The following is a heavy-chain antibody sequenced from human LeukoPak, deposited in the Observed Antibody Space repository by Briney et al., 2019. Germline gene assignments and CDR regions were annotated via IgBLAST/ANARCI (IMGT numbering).Heavy chain of an antibody. J-gene: IGHJ4*02. CDR2: IRFDGSDK. CDR1: GFTFSSFG. Sequence: GGSLRLSCATSGFTFSSFGIHWVRQAPGKGLEWVSFIRFDGSDKYYADSVKGRFTISRDDSKKTLYLQMNSLRTEDTAVYYCVKDVGYYGSWSGLDYWGQGTLVTVSS. D-gene: IGHD3-3*01. CDR3: VKDVGYYGSWSGLDY. V-gene: IGHV3-30*02.